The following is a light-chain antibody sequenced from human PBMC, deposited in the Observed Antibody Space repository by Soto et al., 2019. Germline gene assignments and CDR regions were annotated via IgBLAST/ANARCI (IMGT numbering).Light chain of an antibody. J-gene: IGKJ3*01. V-gene: IGKV1-33*01. Sequence: DIQMTQSPSSLSASVGDRVTITCQASQDISNYLNWYQQKPGKAPKLLIYDASNLETRVPSRFSGSGSVTDFTFTISSLQPEDIATYYCQQYDNLPFTVGPGTKVDIK. CDR2: DAS. CDR1: QDISNY. CDR3: QQYDNLPFT.